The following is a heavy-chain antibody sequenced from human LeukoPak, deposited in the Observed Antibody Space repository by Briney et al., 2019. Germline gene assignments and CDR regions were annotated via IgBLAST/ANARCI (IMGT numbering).Heavy chain of an antibody. D-gene: IGHD3-10*01. CDR1: GYSISSGYY. CDR3: ARDHSGFGSDY. V-gene: IGHV4-38-2*02. CDR2: IYHSGST. J-gene: IGHJ4*02. Sequence: SETLSLTCTVSGYSISSGYYWGWIRQPPGKGLEWIGSIYHSGSTYYNPSLKSRVTISVDTSKNQFSLKLSSVTAADTAVYYCARDHSGFGSDYWGQGTLVTVSS.